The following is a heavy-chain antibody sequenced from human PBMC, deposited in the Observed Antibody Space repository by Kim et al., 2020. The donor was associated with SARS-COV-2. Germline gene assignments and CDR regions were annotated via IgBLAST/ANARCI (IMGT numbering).Heavy chain of an antibody. CDR2: IYHSGST. CDR3: ASAEAYVFWSGSRDAFDI. V-gene: IGHV4-4*02. D-gene: IGHD3-3*01. J-gene: IGHJ3*02. Sequence: SETLSLTCAVSGGSISSSNWWSWVRQPPGKGLEWIGEIYHSGSTNYNPSLKSRVTISVDKSKNQFSLKLSSVTAADTAVYYCASAEAYVFWSGSRDAFDIWGQGTMVTVSS. CDR1: GGSISSSNW.